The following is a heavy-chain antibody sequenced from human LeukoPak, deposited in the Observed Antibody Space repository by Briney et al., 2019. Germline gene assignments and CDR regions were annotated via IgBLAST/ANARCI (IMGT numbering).Heavy chain of an antibody. V-gene: IGHV3-30-3*01. CDR3: ARDLHYYDSSGYNDY. Sequence: GGSLRLSCAASGFTFSSYAMHWVRQAPGEGLEWVAVISYDGSNKYYADSVKGRFTISRDNSKNTLYLQMSSLRAEDTAVYYCARDLHYYDSSGYNDYWGQGTLVTVSS. D-gene: IGHD3-22*01. CDR1: GFTFSSYA. J-gene: IGHJ4*02. CDR2: ISYDGSNK.